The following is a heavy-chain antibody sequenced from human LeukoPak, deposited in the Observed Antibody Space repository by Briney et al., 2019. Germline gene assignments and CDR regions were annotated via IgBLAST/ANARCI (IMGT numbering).Heavy chain of an antibody. CDR1: GGSITSTIYY. J-gene: IGHJ4*02. CDR3: ARGLGISKDYFDY. CDR2: MYSGGSS. D-gene: IGHD2/OR15-2a*01. Sequence: SETLSLTCVVSGGSITSTIYYWYWIRQPAGKVLEWIGRMYSGGSSDYNPSLKSRVTMSVDTSKNQLSLNLTSVTAADTAVYYCARGLGISKDYFDYWGQGTLVTVSS. V-gene: IGHV4-61*02.